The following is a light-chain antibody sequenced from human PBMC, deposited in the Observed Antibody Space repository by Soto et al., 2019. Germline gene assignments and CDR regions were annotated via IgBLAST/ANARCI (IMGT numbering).Light chain of an antibody. CDR2: AAS. Sequence: DIQMTQSPYSLSASVGDRVTITCRASESVYRYLNWYQQKPGRAPNLLIYAASNLHSGVPSRFSGSGSGTDFTLTIANLQPEDFATYYCQQSYRTPLTFGGGTKVEI. V-gene: IGKV1-39*01. J-gene: IGKJ4*01. CDR3: QQSYRTPLT. CDR1: ESVYRY.